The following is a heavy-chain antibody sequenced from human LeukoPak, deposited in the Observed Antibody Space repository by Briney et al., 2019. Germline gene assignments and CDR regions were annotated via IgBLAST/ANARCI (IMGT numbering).Heavy chain of an antibody. CDR3: ARDRVPEWLVYYFAY. CDR2: TSYDGVNK. D-gene: IGHD6-19*01. CDR1: GFTFSSYA. Sequence: GGSLRLSCAASGFTFSSYAMSWVRQAPGKGLEWVAVTSYDGVNKYYADSVKGRFTISRDSSGNTLFLQMDSLRPDDTAVYYCARDRVPEWLVYYFAYWGQGTLVTVSS. V-gene: IGHV3-30*03. J-gene: IGHJ4*02.